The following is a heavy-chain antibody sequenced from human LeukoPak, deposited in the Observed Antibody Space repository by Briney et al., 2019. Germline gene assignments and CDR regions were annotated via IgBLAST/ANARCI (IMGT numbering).Heavy chain of an antibody. J-gene: IGHJ4*02. Sequence: GGSLRLSCAASGFTFSSYAMSWVRQAPGKGLEWASAIGGGGGSTYYADSVKGRFTISRDNSKNTLYLQMNSLRAEDTAVYYCARDPYEQYYFDYWGQGTLVTVSS. CDR3: ARDPYEQYYFDY. CDR2: IGGGGGST. D-gene: IGHD3-22*01. V-gene: IGHV3-23*01. CDR1: GFTFSSYA.